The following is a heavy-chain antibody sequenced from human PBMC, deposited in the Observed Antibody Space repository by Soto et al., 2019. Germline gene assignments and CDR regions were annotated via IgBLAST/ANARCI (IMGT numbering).Heavy chain of an antibody. J-gene: IGHJ6*02. CDR2: IYYSGST. Sequence: SETLSLTCTVSGASISSGGYYWSWIRQHPGKGLEWIGYIYYSGSTYYNPSLKSRVTISLDTSKNQFSLKLSSVTAADAAVYYCARVRSPGGNFHGMDVWGQGTTVTVSS. V-gene: IGHV4-31*03. D-gene: IGHD2-21*02. CDR3: ARVRSPGGNFHGMDV. CDR1: GASISSGGYY.